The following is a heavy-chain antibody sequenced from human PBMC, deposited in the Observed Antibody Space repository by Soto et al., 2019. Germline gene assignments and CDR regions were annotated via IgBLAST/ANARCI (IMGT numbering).Heavy chain of an antibody. V-gene: IGHV2-5*02. J-gene: IGHJ4*02. CDR1: GFSLSTSGVG. D-gene: IGHD2-15*01. CDR3: AHGIYCSGGSCSSPTFDY. CDR2: IYWDDDK. Sequence: QITLKESGPTLVKPTQTLTLTCTFSGFSLSTSGVGVGWIRQPPGKALEWLALIYWDDDKRYSPSLKSRLTITTAXXKXQXXLTMTNMDPVDTATYYCAHGIYCSGGSCSSPTFDYWGQGTLVTVSS.